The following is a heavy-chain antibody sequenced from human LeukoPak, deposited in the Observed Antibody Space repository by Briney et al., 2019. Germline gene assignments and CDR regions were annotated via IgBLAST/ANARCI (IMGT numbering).Heavy chain of an antibody. J-gene: IGHJ3*02. CDR2: ISWDGGST. Sequence: GGSLRLSCAASGFTFDDYTMQWVRQAPGQGLEWVSLISWDGGSTYYADSVKGRFTISIDNSKNSMYLQMNSLRTEDTALDYCAKDIGVRGGNAFDIWGQGTMVTVSS. CDR1: GFTFDDYT. D-gene: IGHD3-10*01. V-gene: IGHV3-43*01. CDR3: AKDIGVRGGNAFDI.